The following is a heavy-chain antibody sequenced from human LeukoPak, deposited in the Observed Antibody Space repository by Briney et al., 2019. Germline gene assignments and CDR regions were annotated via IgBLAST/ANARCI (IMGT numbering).Heavy chain of an antibody. CDR1: GGSISSGGYS. V-gene: IGHV4-30-2*01. J-gene: IGHJ6*02. CDR2: IYHSGST. D-gene: IGHD1-1*01. CDR3: ARYNYDYYYGMDV. Sequence: SETLSLTCAVPGGSISSGGYSWSWIRQPPGKGLEWIGYIYHSGSTYYNPSLKSRVTISVDRSKNQFSLKLSSVTAADTAVYYCARYNYDYYYGMDVWGQGTTVTVSS.